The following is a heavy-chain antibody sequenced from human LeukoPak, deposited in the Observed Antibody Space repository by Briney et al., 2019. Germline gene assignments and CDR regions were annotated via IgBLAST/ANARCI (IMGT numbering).Heavy chain of an antibody. J-gene: IGHJ5*02. Sequence: GESLKISCMGSGYSFTSYWIGWVRQMPGKGLEWMGIIYPGDSDTRYSPSFQGQVTISADKSISTAYLQWSSLKASDTAMYYCARLDSSGYYYPISGWFDPWGQGTLVTVSS. CDR3: ARLDSSGYYYPISGWFDP. D-gene: IGHD3-22*01. V-gene: IGHV5-51*01. CDR2: IYPGDSDT. CDR1: GYSFTSYW.